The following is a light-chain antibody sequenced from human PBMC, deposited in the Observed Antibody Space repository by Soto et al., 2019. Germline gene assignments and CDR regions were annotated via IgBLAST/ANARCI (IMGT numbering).Light chain of an antibody. J-gene: IGKJ5*01. V-gene: IGKV3-11*01. CDR3: QQHYNWPPIT. CDR2: DTT. Sequence: EVVLTQSPATLSLSPGETATLSCRASQPVIKYLAWFQQKHGQAPRLLIYDTTNRATGIPARFSGSGSGTDFTLTISSLEPDDFAVYYCQQHYNWPPITFGQGTRLDIK. CDR1: QPVIKY.